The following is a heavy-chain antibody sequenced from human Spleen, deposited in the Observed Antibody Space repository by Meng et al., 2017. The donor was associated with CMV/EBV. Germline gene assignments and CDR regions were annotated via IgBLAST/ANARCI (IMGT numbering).Heavy chain of an antibody. CDR3: AREDYGSGTARDNGFDL. D-gene: IGHD3-10*01. V-gene: IGHV1-2*02. CDR2: INPNSGGT. Sequence: ASVKVSCKASGYTFSGYYMQWVRQAPGQGLEWMGRINPNSGGTDYAQKFQGRVTMTRDTSISTAYMELSGLRSDDTAVYYCAREDYGSGTARDNGFDLWGQGTVVTVSS. CDR1: GYTFSGYY. J-gene: IGHJ3*01.